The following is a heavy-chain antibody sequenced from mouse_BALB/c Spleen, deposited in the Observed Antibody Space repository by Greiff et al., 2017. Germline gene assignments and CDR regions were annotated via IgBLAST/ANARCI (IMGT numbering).Heavy chain of an antibody. V-gene: IGHV1-77*01. CDR2: IYPGSGNT. D-gene: IGHD1-1*01. Sequence: QVHVKQSGAELARPGASVKLSCKASGYTFTDYYINWVKQRTGQGLEWIGEIYPGSGNTYYNEKFKGKATLTADKSSSTAYMQLSSLTSEDSAVYFCARGTTEDYWGQGTTLTVSS. CDR3: ARGTTEDY. J-gene: IGHJ2*01. CDR1: GYTFTDYY.